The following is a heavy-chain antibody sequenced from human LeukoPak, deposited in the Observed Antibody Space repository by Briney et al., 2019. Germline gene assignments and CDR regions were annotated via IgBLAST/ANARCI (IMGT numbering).Heavy chain of an antibody. CDR3: ARDMVAIFAFDI. Sequence: PSETLSLTCTVSGGSISSYYWSWLRQPPGKGLEWIGYIYYSGSTNYNPSLKSRVTISVDTSKNQFSLKLSSVTAADTAVYYCARDMVAIFAFDIWGQGRMVTVSS. CDR2: IYYSGST. CDR1: GGSISSYY. V-gene: IGHV4-59*01. D-gene: IGHD4/OR15-4a*01. J-gene: IGHJ3*02.